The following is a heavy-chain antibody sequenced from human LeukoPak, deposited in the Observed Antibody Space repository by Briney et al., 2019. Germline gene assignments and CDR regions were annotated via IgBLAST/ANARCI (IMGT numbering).Heavy chain of an antibody. D-gene: IGHD3-10*01. V-gene: IGHV3-7*01. CDR1: GFTFSSYS. J-gene: IGHJ5*02. Sequence: PGGSLRLSCAASGFTFSSYSMNWVRQAPGKGLEWVANIKQDGSEKYYVDSVKGRFTISRDNAKNSLYLQMNSLRAEDTAVYYCARDLYRGGLGAFDPWGQGTLVTVSS. CDR3: ARDLYRGGLGAFDP. CDR2: IKQDGSEK.